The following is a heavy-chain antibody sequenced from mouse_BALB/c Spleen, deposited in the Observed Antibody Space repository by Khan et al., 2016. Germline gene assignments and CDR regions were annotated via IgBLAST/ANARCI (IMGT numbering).Heavy chain of an antibody. J-gene: IGHJ4*01. D-gene: IGHD1-1*01. Sequence: EVQLQESGPGLVKPSQSLSLTCTVTGYSITSDYAWNWIRQFPGNKLEWMGYISYSGSTSYNPSLKSRISITRDTSNNQLFLQLNSVTSEDTATSYSARFGCGSKDGMDYWGQGTSVAVSS. CDR2: ISYSGST. V-gene: IGHV3-2*02. CDR1: GYSITSDYA. CDR3: ARFGCGSKDGMDY.